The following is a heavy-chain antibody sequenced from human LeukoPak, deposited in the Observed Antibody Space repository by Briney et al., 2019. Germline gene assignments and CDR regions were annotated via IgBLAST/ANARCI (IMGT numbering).Heavy chain of an antibody. Sequence: PGGSLRLSCTASGFTFSSYGMNWVRQAPGKGLEWVSYISTSGNYIYYADSVKGRFTISRDNAKNSLYLQMKSLRAEDSAVYYCAIRSSGWYQGFYWGQGTLLTVSS. V-gene: IGHV3-21*01. D-gene: IGHD6-19*01. CDR3: AIRSSGWYQGFY. CDR1: GFTFSSYG. J-gene: IGHJ4*02. CDR2: ISTSGNYI.